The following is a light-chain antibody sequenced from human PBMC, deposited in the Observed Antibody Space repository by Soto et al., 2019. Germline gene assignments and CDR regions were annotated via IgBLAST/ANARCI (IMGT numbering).Light chain of an antibody. CDR1: QSVTHNY. Sequence: ETVLTQSPGTLSLSPWESATLSCRASQSVTHNYLAWYQQKPGQAPRVLIYAASSRATGIPDKFSGVGSGTDFPLTISSLEPEDFAVYYCHQYGNSPWTLGHGTRVEIK. CDR2: AAS. J-gene: IGKJ1*01. CDR3: HQYGNSPWT. V-gene: IGKV3-20*01.